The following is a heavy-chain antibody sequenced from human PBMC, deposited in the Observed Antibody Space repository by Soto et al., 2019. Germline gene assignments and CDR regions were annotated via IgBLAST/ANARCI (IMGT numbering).Heavy chain of an antibody. CDR1: GFTFSAYS. CDR3: ARVQDLGETLRLDY. CDR2: ITSGIIST. Sequence: ESGGGLVKPGGSLRLSCAASGFTFSAYSMNWVRQAPGRGLEWVSSITSGIISTYYGDSVRGRFTISRDNAKNSLYLQMNSLRAEDTAVYYCARVQDLGETLRLDYWGQGILVTVSS. J-gene: IGHJ4*02. V-gene: IGHV3-21*01. D-gene: IGHD2-21*01.